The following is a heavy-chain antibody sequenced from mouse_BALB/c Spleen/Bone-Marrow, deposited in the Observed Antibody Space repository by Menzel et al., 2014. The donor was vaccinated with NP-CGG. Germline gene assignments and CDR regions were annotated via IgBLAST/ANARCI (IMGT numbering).Heavy chain of an antibody. CDR1: GYTFTDYY. V-gene: IGHV1-84*02. CDR3: AGGITTATFAY. CDR2: IYPRNNNT. D-gene: IGHD1-2*01. Sequence: VQLQQSGPELVKPGASVKISCKASGYTFTDYYINWVKQKPGQGLEWIGWIYPRNNNTKYNERFKDKATLTVDTPSSTAYMQLSSLTSEDTAVYFCAGGITTATFAYWGQGTLVTVSA. J-gene: IGHJ3*01.